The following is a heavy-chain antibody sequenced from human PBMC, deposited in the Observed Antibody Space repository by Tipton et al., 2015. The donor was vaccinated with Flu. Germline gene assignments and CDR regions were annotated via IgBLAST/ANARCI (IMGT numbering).Heavy chain of an antibody. V-gene: IGHV4-39*01. CDR1: GGSISSSSYY. Sequence: TLSLTCTVSGGSISSSSYYWGWIRQSPGKGLEWIGSIYSSGRTYYNPSLKSRVTIFVDTSKNQLSLKLTSVTAADSAVFHCASGISVVGDAYYYAMDVWGQGTTVTVSS. CDR3: ASGISVVGDAYYYAMDV. J-gene: IGHJ6*02. CDR2: IYSSGRT. D-gene: IGHD6-19*01.